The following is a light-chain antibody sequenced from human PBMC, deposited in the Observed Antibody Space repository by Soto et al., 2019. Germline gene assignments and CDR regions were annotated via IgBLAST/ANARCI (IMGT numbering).Light chain of an antibody. CDR3: QQYKNYYPT. J-gene: IGKJ1*01. Sequence: DIQMTQSPSSVSASVGDRVTISCRASQGISSWLAWYQQKPGKAPSLLIYSASTLHSGVPSRFSGSGSGTDFTLTISSLQPEDFAIYYCQQYKNYYPTFGQGTRVEIK. CDR1: QGISSW. V-gene: IGKV1-12*01. CDR2: SAS.